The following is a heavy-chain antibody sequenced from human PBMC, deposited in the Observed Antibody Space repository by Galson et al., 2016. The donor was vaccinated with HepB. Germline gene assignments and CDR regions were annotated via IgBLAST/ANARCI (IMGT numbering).Heavy chain of an antibody. J-gene: IGHJ4*02. CDR2: IIPVFGTP. CDR1: GYTFINYF. Sequence: SVKVSCKASGYTFINYFIHWVRQAPGQGLEWMGGIIPVFGTPNYAQKFRGRVTITADESASTAYMELSSLRSQDTAVYYCASHTRGQYDSGRYEFNYWGQRTLVTVSS. V-gene: IGHV1-69*13. CDR3: ASHTRGQYDSGRYEFNY. D-gene: IGHD3-10*01.